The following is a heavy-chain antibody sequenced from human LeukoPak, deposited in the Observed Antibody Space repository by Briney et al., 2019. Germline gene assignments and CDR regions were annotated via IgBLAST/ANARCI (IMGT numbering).Heavy chain of an antibody. Sequence: SETLSLTCAVYGGSFSGYYWSWIRQPPGKGLEWIGEINHSGSTNYNPSLKSRVTISVDTSKNQFPLKLSSVTAADTAVYYCARGGGSSSSALDYWGQGTLVTVSS. CDR1: GGSFSGYY. CDR2: INHSGST. CDR3: ARGGGSSSSALDY. J-gene: IGHJ4*02. D-gene: IGHD6-6*01. V-gene: IGHV4-34*01.